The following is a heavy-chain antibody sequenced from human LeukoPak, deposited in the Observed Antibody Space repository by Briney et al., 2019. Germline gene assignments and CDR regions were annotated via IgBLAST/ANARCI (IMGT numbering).Heavy chain of an antibody. Sequence: GGSLRLSCAASGSTFSNYLMHWVRQVPGKGLVWVSRIRIDGTTTNYADSVKGRFTISRDNAKNTLYLQMNSLRVEDTAVYFCARGLDFVLSFDPWGQGTLVTVSS. V-gene: IGHV3-74*01. J-gene: IGHJ5*02. D-gene: IGHD6-6*01. CDR1: GSTFSNYL. CDR3: ARGLDFVLSFDP. CDR2: IRIDGTTT.